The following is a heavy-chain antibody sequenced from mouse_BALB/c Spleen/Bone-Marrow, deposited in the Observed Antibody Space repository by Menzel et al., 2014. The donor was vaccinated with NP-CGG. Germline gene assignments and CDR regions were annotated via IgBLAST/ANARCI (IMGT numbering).Heavy chain of an antibody. CDR1: GFDFSRYW. CDR3: ARPDYYGYLNY. D-gene: IGHD1-1*01. Sequence: EVMLVESGGGLVQPGGSLKLSCAASGFDFSRYWMSWVRQAPGKGLEWIGEINPDSRTINYSPSLKDKFIISRDNAKNTLYLRLNKVRSEDTALYCCARPDYYGYLNYWGQGTTLTVSS. CDR2: INPDSRTI. V-gene: IGHV4-1*02. J-gene: IGHJ2*01.